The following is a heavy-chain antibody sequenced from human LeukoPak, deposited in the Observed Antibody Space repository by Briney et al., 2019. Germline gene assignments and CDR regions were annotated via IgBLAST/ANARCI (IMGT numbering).Heavy chain of an antibody. CDR3: AKDKQWKGPFDC. D-gene: IGHD6-19*01. CDR1: GFTFSSYG. Sequence: GGSLRLSCAASGFTFSSYGMSWVRQAPGKGLEWVSLISGSGGTTHYADSVRGRFTISRDNSKNTLYLQMNSLRAEDTAIYYCAKDKQWKGPFDCWGQGTLVTVSS. CDR2: ISGSGGTT. J-gene: IGHJ4*02. V-gene: IGHV3-23*01.